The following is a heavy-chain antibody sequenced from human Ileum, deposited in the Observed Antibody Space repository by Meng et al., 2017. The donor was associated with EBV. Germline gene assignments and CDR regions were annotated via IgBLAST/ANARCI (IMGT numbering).Heavy chain of an antibody. V-gene: IGHV3-21*01. J-gene: IGHJ4*02. CDR3: TRGINNDF. CDR1: GFTFSAYT. CDR2: ISGSSTYL. Sequence: EVRLGESGGGLVKPGGSRRLSCTASGFTFSAYTMNWVRQAPGKGLEWVSSISGSSTYLYYAESLKGRFTISRDNAKNSLYLQMTSLRAEDTAVYYCTRGINNDFWGQGTLVAVSS. D-gene: IGHD2-21*01.